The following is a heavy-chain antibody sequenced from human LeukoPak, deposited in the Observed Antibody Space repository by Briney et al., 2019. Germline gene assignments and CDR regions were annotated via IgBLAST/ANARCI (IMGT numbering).Heavy chain of an antibody. V-gene: IGHV4-59*01. J-gene: IGHJ6*02. CDR3: ARDRRFNGMDV. CDR1: GGSISGYY. D-gene: IGHD3-3*01. CDR2: IYYIGST. Sequence: SETLSLTCTVSGGSISGYYCSWIRQPPGKGLEWIGDIYYIGSTNYNPSLKSRVTISVDTSKNQFSLNLSSVTAADTAVYYCARDRRFNGMDVWGQGTTVTVSS.